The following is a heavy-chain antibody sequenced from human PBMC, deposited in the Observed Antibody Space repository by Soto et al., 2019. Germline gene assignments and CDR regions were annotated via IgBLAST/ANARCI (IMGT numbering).Heavy chain of an antibody. D-gene: IGHD2-15*01. J-gene: IGHJ4*02. CDR3: AREGYCSGGSCFKLFDH. V-gene: IGHV4-34*01. CDR1: GGSFSGYY. CDR2: INHSGST. Sequence: QVQLQQWGAGLLKPSETLSLTCAVYGGSFSGYYWSWIRQPPGKGLEWIGEINHSGSTNYNPSLKSRVTISVDTSKNQFSLKLSSVTAADTAVYYCAREGYCSGGSCFKLFDHWGQGTLVTVSS.